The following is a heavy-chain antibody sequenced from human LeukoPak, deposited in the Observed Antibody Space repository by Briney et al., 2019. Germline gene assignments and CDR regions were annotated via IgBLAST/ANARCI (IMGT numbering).Heavy chain of an antibody. D-gene: IGHD3-10*02. Sequence: SETLSLTCAVYGGSFSGYYWSWIRQPPGKGLEWIGEINHSGSTNYNPSLRSRVTISVDTSKNQFSLKLSSVTAADTAVYYCARGQGIYGVRGVHSGQGTLVTVSS. J-gene: IGHJ4*02. V-gene: IGHV4-34*01. CDR1: GGSFSGYY. CDR3: ARGQGIYGVRGVH. CDR2: INHSGST.